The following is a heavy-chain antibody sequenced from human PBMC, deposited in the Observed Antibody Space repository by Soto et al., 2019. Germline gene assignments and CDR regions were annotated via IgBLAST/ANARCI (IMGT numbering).Heavy chain of an antibody. V-gene: IGHV3-21*01. CDR2: ISSSGGYI. CDR3: ARSDCTSTSCYVVWFEP. J-gene: IGHJ5*02. Sequence: EVQLVESGGGLVKPGGSLRLSCAASGFSFSNYGMNWVRQAPGKGLEWVSSISSSGGYISYADSVKGRFTISRDNAKNSVYLQMNRLRAEDTAVYYCARSDCTSTSCYVVWFEPWGQGTLVTVSS. CDR1: GFSFSNYG. D-gene: IGHD2-2*01.